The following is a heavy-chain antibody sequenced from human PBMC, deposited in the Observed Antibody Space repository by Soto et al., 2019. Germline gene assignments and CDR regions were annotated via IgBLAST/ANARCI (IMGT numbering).Heavy chain of an antibody. CDR2: IYYSGST. CDR3: ERDIGSPERWFDT. V-gene: IGHV4-61*01. Sequence: SETLSLTCTVSGGSVSSGSYYWSWIRQPPGKGLEWIGYIYYSGSTNYNPSLKSRVTISVDTSKNQFSLKLSSVTAADTAVYYCERDIGSPERWFDTWGQGTLVTVSS. CDR1: GGSVSSGSYY. J-gene: IGHJ5*02. D-gene: IGHD1-26*01.